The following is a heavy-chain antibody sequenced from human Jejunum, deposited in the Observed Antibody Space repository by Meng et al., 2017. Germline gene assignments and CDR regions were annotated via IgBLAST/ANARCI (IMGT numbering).Heavy chain of an antibody. Sequence: QVQLQESGPGLVKPPQPLSLTCTVSGGLVSSAGYHWSWIRQLPGKGLEWIGYIYYSGTAYYNPSLKSRATISLDTSENQFSLKLSFVLAADTAVYYCARDRPTPDFLAVAGTFDYWGQGILVTVSS. CDR1: GGLVSSAGYH. CDR2: IYYSGTA. V-gene: IGHV4-31*03. CDR3: ARDRPTPDFLAVAGTFDY. D-gene: IGHD6-19*01. J-gene: IGHJ4*02.